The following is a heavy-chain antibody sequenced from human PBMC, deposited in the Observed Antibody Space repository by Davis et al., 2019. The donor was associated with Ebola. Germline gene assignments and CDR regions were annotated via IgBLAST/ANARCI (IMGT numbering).Heavy chain of an antibody. CDR1: GGTFSSYA. Sequence: AASVKVSCKASGGTFSSYAISWVRQAPGQGLEWMGRIIPILGIANYAQKFQGRVTITADKSTSTAYMELSSLRSEDTAVYYCARLRMVRGDQDFDPWGQGTLVTVSS. CDR2: IIPILGIA. J-gene: IGHJ5*02. D-gene: IGHD3-10*01. CDR3: ARLRMVRGDQDFDP. V-gene: IGHV1-69*04.